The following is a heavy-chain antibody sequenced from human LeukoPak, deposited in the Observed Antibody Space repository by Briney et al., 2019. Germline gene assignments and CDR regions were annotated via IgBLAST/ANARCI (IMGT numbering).Heavy chain of an antibody. CDR1: GHTFTGYY. D-gene: IGHD2-21*02. CDR3: ARSVARVVVTASPLGY. Sequence: ASVKVSCKASGHTFTGYYMHWVRQAPGQGLEWMGWINPNSGGTNYAQKFQGRVTMTRDTSISTAYMELSRLRSDDTAVYYCARSVARVVVTASPLGYWGQGTLVTVSS. V-gene: IGHV1-2*02. CDR2: INPNSGGT. J-gene: IGHJ4*02.